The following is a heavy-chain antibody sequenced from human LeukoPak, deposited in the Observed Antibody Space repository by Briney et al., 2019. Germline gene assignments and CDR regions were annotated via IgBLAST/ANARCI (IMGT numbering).Heavy chain of an antibody. CDR1: GFTFSSYA. V-gene: IGHV3-30-3*01. D-gene: IGHD2-15*01. CDR3: ARDRYGSCYHADAFDI. J-gene: IGHJ3*02. Sequence: GGSLRLSCAASGFTFSSYAMHWVRQAPGKGLEWVAVISYDGSNKYYAGSVKGRFTISRDNSKNTLYLQMNSLRAEDTAVYYCARDRYGSCYHADAFDIWGQGTMVTVSS. CDR2: ISYDGSNK.